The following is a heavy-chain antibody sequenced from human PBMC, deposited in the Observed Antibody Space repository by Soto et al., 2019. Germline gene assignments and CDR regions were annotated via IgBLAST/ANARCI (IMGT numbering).Heavy chain of an antibody. J-gene: IGHJ5*02. V-gene: IGHV6-1*01. D-gene: IGHD5-12*01. CDR1: GDSVSSNTAS. CDR3: AKGDNLGPKTGYAFDP. Sequence: PSETLSLTCAISGDSVSSNTASWNWIRQSPSRGLEWLGRTYFRSKWYNDYAVSVKSRIITNPDTSNNQISLQLNSVTPEATAVYFCAKGDNLGPKTGYAFDPWGQGIMVTVPS. CDR2: TYFRSKWYN.